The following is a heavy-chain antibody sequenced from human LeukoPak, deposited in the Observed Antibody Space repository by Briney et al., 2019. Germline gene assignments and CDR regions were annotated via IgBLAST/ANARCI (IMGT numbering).Heavy chain of an antibody. D-gene: IGHD3-16*02. V-gene: IGHV4-59*01. CDR1: GGSTSSYY. CDR2: IYYSGST. J-gene: IGHJ4*02. Sequence: PSETLSLTCTVSGGSTSSYYWSWIRQPPGKGLEWIGYIYYSGSTNYNPSLKSRVTISVDTSKNQFSLKLSSVTAADTAVYYCASAVYDYVWGSYRNWGQGTLVTVSS. CDR3: ASAVYDYVWGSYRN.